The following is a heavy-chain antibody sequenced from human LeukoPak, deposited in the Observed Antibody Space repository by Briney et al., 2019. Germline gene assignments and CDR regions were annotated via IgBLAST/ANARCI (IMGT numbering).Heavy chain of an antibody. D-gene: IGHD3-16*01. CDR2: VDQDGSEK. Sequence: RPGGSLRLSCVASGFTFRNCGMNWLRQAPGKGLEWVANVDQDGSEKYYVGSVKGRFTISRDNAKNSLYLQMNSLRVEDTAVYYCARGWASSRRKAFDIWGQGTMVTVSS. V-gene: IGHV3-7*03. J-gene: IGHJ3*02. CDR3: ARGWASSRRKAFDI. CDR1: GFTFRNCG.